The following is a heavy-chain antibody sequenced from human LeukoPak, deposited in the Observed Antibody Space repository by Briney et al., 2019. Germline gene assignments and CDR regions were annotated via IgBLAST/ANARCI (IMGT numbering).Heavy chain of an antibody. CDR3: ARAPYCSGGSCSFDY. V-gene: IGHV5-51*01. Sequence: GESLKISCKGSGYSFTSYWIGWVRQMPGKGLEWMGIIYPGDSDTRYSPSFQGQVTISADKSFSTAYLQWSSLKASDTAMYYCARAPYCSGGSCSFDYWGQGTLVTVSS. J-gene: IGHJ4*02. D-gene: IGHD2-15*01. CDR1: GYSFTSYW. CDR2: IYPGDSDT.